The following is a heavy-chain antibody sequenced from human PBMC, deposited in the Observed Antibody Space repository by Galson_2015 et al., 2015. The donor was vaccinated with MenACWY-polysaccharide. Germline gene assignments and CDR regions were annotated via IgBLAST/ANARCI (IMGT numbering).Heavy chain of an antibody. V-gene: IGHV6-1*01. D-gene: IGHD6-13*01. CDR1: GDSVSSNSAA. CDR2: TYYRSKWYN. J-gene: IGHJ4*02. CDR3: ARDFASGYSSSWYLSYFDY. Sequence: CAISGDSVSSNSAAWNWIRQSPSRGLEWLRRTYYRSKWYNDYAVSVKSRITINPDTSKNQFSLQLNSVTPEDTAAYYCARDFASGYSSSWYLSYFDYWGQGTLVTVSS.